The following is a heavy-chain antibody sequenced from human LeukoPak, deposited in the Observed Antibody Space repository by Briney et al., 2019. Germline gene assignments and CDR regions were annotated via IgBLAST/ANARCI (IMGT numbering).Heavy chain of an antibody. CDR1: GGSISSGGYN. D-gene: IGHD3-22*01. CDR3: ARGNQWDYYDSSGYYTDAFDI. Sequence: SQTLSLTCTVSGGSISSGGYNWSWIRQHPGKGLEWIGYIYYSGSTYYNPSLKSRVTISVDTSKNQFSLKLSSVTAADTAVYYCARGNQWDYYDSSGYYTDAFDIWGQGTMVTVSS. CDR2: IYYSGST. V-gene: IGHV4-31*03. J-gene: IGHJ3*02.